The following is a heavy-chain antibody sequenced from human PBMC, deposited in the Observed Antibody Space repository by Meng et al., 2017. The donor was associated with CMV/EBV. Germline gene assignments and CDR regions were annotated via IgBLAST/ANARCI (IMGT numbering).Heavy chain of an antibody. V-gene: IGHV4-59*01. CDR3: VRVMGGRDIVVVPAATEGSWFDP. CDR1: GGSISSDY. J-gene: IGHJ5*02. CDR2: FYYSGST. Sequence: SEILSLTCTVSGGSISSDYWSWIRQLPGKGLEWIGYFYYSGSTTYNPSLKSRVTISVDTSKNQLSLKLSSVTAADTAVNYCVRVMGGRDIVVVPAATEGSWFDPWGQGTLVTVSS. D-gene: IGHD2-2*01.